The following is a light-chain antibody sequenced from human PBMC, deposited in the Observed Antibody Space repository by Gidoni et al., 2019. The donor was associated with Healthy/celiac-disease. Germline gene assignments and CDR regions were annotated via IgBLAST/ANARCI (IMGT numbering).Light chain of an antibody. CDR3: QEYFSYSWYT. J-gene: IGKJ2*01. CDR1: QSIGTR. CDR2: DAS. V-gene: IGKV1-5*01. Sequence: DIQITQSPSTLSASVGDRVTAPCRAHQSIGTRLAWSQQKPGKAPQLLLYDASSLQSGVPSRFSGNGSGTEFTLTITSLHPDDFATYYCQEYFSYSWYTFGQXTKLEIK.